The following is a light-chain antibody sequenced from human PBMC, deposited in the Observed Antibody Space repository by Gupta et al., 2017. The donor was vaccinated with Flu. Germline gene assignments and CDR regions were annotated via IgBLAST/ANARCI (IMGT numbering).Light chain of an antibody. CDR3: MQVLQTPRT. Sequence: EIVMTQPPLYLPVTPGEPASISCRSSQSLLHSNGYDYLDWYLQKPGQSPQLLIYLGSYRASGVPDRFSGSGSGTDFTLKISKLEAEDVGVYYCMQVLQTPRTFGQGTKVEIK. J-gene: IGKJ1*01. V-gene: IGKV2-28*01. CDR2: LGS. CDR1: QSLLHSNGYDY.